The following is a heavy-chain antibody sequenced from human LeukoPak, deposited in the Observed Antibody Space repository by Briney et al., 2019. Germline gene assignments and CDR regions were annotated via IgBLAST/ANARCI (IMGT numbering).Heavy chain of an antibody. CDR2: MNIDGST. Sequence: SETLSLTCTVSGGSISSSSYYWSWIRQPAGKGLEWIGRMNIDGSTNYNPSLQSRVTSSLDTSKNQFSLKLSSVTAADTAVYYCARYSGSGYGMFYFDYWGQGTLVTVSS. V-gene: IGHV4-61*02. D-gene: IGHD5-12*01. CDR3: ARYSGSGYGMFYFDY. CDR1: GGSISSSSYY. J-gene: IGHJ4*02.